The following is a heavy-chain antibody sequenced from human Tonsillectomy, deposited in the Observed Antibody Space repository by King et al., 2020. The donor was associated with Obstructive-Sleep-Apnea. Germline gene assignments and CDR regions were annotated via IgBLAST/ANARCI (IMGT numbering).Heavy chain of an antibody. J-gene: IGHJ4*02. Sequence: VQLVESGGGLVKPGGSLRLSCAASGFTFSDYYMSCIRQAPGKGLEWGSYISSSGSTIYYADSVKGRITISRGNAKNSLYLQMNSQRAEDTAVYYCARDPDWLYYFDYWGQGTLVTVSS. V-gene: IGHV3-11*01. CDR2: ISSSGSTI. CDR1: GFTFSDYY. D-gene: IGHD3-9*01. CDR3: ARDPDWLYYFDY.